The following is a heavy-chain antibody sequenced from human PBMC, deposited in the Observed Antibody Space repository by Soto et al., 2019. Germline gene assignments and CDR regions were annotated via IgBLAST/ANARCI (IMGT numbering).Heavy chain of an antibody. J-gene: IGHJ6*03. CDR1: GFLFNDYA. Sequence: DVQLLESGGGLVPPGGSLRLSCAASGFLFNDYAMTWVRQAPGKGLEWVSAISGNGRNEYYADSVKGRFTISRDSSENMMSLQRNGLRAEDTSKCYCVKGMNYYYYYMDFWGKGTTVTVSS. CDR2: ISGNGRNE. CDR3: VKGMNYYYYYMDF. V-gene: IGHV3-23*01.